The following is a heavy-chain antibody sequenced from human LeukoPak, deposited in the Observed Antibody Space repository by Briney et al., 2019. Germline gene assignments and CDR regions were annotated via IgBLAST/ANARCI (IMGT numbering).Heavy chain of an antibody. CDR3: ARDGVLYCSGGSCYPHFDY. CDR1: GGSFSGYY. CDR2: INHSGST. J-gene: IGHJ4*02. Sequence: SETLSLTCAVYGGSFSGYYWRWIRQPPGRGLEWIGEINHSGSTNYNPSLKSRVTISVDTSKNQFSLKLSSVTAADTAVYYCARDGVLYCSGGSCYPHFDYWGQGTLVTVSS. D-gene: IGHD2-15*01. V-gene: IGHV4-34*01.